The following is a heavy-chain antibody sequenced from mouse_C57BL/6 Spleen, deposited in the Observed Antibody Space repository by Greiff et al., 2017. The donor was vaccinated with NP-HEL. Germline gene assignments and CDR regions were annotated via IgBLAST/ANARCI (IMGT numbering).Heavy chain of an antibody. CDR3: ARGNDGYYFDY. Sequence: QVHVKQSGAELVRPGTSVKLSCKASGYTFTSYWMHWVKQRPGQGLEWIGVIDPSDSYTNYNQKFKGKATLTVDTSSSTAYMQLSSLTSEDSAVYYCARGNDGYYFDYWGQGTTLTVSS. D-gene: IGHD2-3*01. V-gene: IGHV1-59*01. CDR1: GYTFTSYW. J-gene: IGHJ2*01. CDR2: IDPSDSYT.